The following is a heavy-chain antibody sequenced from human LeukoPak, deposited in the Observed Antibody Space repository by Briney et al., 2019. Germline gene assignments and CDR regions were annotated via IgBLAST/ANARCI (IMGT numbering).Heavy chain of an antibody. Sequence: SETLSLTCTVSGYSISSGYYWGWIRQPPGKGLEWIGSIYHSGSTYYNPSLKSRVTISVDTSKNQFSLKLSSVTAADTAVYYCARGPGWADDFWRNDAFDIWGRGTMVTVSS. J-gene: IGHJ3*02. CDR3: ARGPGWADDFWRNDAFDI. D-gene: IGHD3-3*01. CDR2: IYHSGST. CDR1: GYSISSGYY. V-gene: IGHV4-38-2*02.